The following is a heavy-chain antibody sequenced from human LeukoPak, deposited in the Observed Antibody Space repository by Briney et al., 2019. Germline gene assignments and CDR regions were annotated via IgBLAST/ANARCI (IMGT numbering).Heavy chain of an antibody. J-gene: IGHJ4*02. CDR1: GGSISSSSYF. V-gene: IGHV4-39*07. CDR3: ARSVNVVVPGQVDY. Sequence: DPSETLSLTCTVSGGSISSSSYFWGWIRQPPGKGLEWIGSIYYSGSTYQNPSLKSRLAISVDTSKNQFSLKLSSVTAADTAVYYCARSVNVVVPGQVDYWGQGTLVTVSS. D-gene: IGHD2-2*01. CDR2: IYYSGST.